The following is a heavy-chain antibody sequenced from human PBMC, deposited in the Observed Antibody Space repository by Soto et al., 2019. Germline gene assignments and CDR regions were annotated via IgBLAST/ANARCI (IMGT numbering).Heavy chain of an antibody. CDR2: IYYSGST. Sequence: SETLSLTCTVSGGSISSYYWSWIRQPPGKGLEWIGYIYYSGSTNYNPSLKSRVTISVDTSKNQFSLKLSSVTAADTAVYYCARVMSGEESSGYYSYYFDYWGQGTLVTVSS. CDR3: ARVMSGEESSGYYSYYFDY. J-gene: IGHJ4*02. V-gene: IGHV4-59*01. D-gene: IGHD3-22*01. CDR1: GGSISSYY.